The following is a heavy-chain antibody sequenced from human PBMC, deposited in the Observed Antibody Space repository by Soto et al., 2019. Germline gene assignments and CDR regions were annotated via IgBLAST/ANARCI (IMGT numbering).Heavy chain of an antibody. CDR3: ARRVFCSSTSCYGYYYYYMDV. V-gene: IGHV4-39*01. D-gene: IGHD2-2*01. CDR1: GGSISSSSYY. CDR2: IYYSGST. Sequence: SETLSLTCTVSGGSISSSSYYWGWIRQPPGKGLEWIGSIYYSGSTYYNPSLKSRVTISVDTSKNQFSLKLSSVTAADTAVYYCARRVFCSSTSCYGYYYYYMDVWGKGTTVTVSS. J-gene: IGHJ6*03.